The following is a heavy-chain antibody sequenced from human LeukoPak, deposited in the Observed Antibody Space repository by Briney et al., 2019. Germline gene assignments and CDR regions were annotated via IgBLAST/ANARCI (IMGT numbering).Heavy chain of an antibody. CDR3: AILAGVGANWYFDL. CDR1: GGSISSGGYS. CDR2: IYHSGST. J-gene: IGHJ2*01. Sequence: PSQTLSLTCAVSGGSISSGGYSWSWIRQPPGKGLEWIGYIYHSGSTYYNPSLKSRVTISVDTSKNQFSLKLSSVTAADTAVYYCAILAGVGANWYFDLWGRGTLVTVSS. V-gene: IGHV4-30-2*02. D-gene: IGHD1-26*01.